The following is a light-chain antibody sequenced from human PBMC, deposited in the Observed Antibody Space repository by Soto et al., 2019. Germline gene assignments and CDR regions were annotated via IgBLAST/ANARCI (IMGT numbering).Light chain of an antibody. V-gene: IGKV3-20*01. CDR1: QTITPTF. Sequence: EIVLTQSPGTLSLSPGEGATLSCRASQTITPTFLAWYQQKPGQAPRLLIYGASSRATGIPDRFSGSGSGTDFTLTISSLQPEDVATYYCQQYYSYPRTFGQGTKVDNK. CDR2: GAS. CDR3: QQYYSYPRT. J-gene: IGKJ1*01.